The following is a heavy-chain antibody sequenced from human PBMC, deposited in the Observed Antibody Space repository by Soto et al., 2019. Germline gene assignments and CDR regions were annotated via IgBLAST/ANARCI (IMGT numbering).Heavy chain of an antibody. V-gene: IGHV1-18*01. CDR2: ISAYNGNT. CDR1: GYTFTSYG. Sequence: ASVKVSCKASGYTFTSYGISWVRQAPGQGLEWMGWISAYNGNTNYAQKLQGRVTMTTDTSTSTAYIELRSLRSDDTSVYYCARDLGIAVAGSAVDYWGQGTLVTVSS. D-gene: IGHD6-19*01. J-gene: IGHJ4*02. CDR3: ARDLGIAVAGSAVDY.